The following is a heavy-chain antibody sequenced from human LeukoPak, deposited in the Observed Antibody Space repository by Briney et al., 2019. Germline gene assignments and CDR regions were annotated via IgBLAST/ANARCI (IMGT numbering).Heavy chain of an antibody. D-gene: IGHD3-10*01. J-gene: IGHJ6*04. V-gene: IGHV3-30*04. CDR3: ARVLGLLWFGESFYGMDV. CDR1: GVTFSSYA. Sequence: GRSLRLSCAASGVTFSSYAMHWVRQAPGKGREGGAVISYDGSNKYYADSVKGRFTISRDNSKNTLYLQMNSLRAEDTAVYYCARVLGLLWFGESFYGMDVWGKGTTVTVSS. CDR2: ISYDGSNK.